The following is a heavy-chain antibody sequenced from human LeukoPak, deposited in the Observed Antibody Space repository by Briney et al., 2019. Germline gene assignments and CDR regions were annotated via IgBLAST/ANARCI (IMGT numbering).Heavy chain of an antibody. J-gene: IGHJ4*02. V-gene: IGHV3-21*01. Sequence: GGSLRLSCVASGFTFSSYNLNWVRQAPGKGLEWVSSISSSSSYIYYADSVKGRFTISRDNAKNSLYLQMNSLRAEDTAVYYCARDGGYDDYYFDYWGQGTLVTVSS. D-gene: IGHD5-12*01. CDR3: ARDGGYDDYYFDY. CDR1: GFTFSSYN. CDR2: ISSSSSYI.